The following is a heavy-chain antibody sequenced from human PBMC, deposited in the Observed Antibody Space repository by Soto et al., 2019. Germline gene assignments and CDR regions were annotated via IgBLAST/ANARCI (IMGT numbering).Heavy chain of an antibody. CDR1: GFTFNTYG. J-gene: IGHJ3*02. Sequence: GGSLRLSCAASGFTFNTYGMHWVRQAPGKGLEWVALIWFDGSDKYYADSVKGRFTISRDNSKSTLHLQMNSLRAEDTAVYYCARLYCSSSRCYSVGAFDIRGQGTMVTVSS. CDR3: ARLYCSSSRCYSVGAFDI. D-gene: IGHD2-2*01. CDR2: IWFDGSDK. V-gene: IGHV3-33*01.